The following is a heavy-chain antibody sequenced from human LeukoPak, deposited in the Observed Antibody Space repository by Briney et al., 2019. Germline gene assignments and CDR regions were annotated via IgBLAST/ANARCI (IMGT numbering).Heavy chain of an antibody. D-gene: IGHD4-23*01. CDR2: SSDYNGNT. Sequence: ASVKVSCKASGYNFISYGISWVRQAPGQGLEWMGWSSDYNGNTNYAQNLQGRVTMTTDTSTSTAYMELRSLRSDDTAVYYCARTGGSGNFGSFDYWGQGTLVTVSS. CDR1: GYNFISYG. J-gene: IGHJ4*02. CDR3: ARTGGSGNFGSFDY. V-gene: IGHV1-18*01.